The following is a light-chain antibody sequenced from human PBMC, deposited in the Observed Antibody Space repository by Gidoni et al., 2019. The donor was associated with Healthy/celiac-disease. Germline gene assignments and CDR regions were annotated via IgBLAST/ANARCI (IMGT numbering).Light chain of an antibody. J-gene: IGKJ1*01. CDR2: AAS. CDR3: QQSYSTPWT. CDR1: QSISSY. V-gene: IGKV1-39*01. Sequence: DIQMTQSPSSLSASVGDRVTITRRASQSISSYLNWYQQKPGKAPKLLIYAASSLQSGVPSRFSGSGSGTDFTHTISSLLPEDFATYYCQQSYSTPWTFGQGTKVEIK.